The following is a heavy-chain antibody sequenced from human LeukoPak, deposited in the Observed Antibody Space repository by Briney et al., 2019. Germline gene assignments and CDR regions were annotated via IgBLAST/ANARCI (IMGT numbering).Heavy chain of an antibody. J-gene: IGHJ5*02. V-gene: IGHV4-34*01. CDR3: ARDAPARFMVRGDIITEDWFDP. Sequence: PSETLSLTCAVYGGSFSGYYWSWIRQPPGKGLEWIGEINHSGSTNYNPSLKSRVTISVDTSKNQFSLKLSSVTAADTAVYYCARDAPARFMVRGDIITEDWFDPWGQGTLVTVSS. CDR2: INHSGST. D-gene: IGHD3-10*01. CDR1: GGSFSGYY.